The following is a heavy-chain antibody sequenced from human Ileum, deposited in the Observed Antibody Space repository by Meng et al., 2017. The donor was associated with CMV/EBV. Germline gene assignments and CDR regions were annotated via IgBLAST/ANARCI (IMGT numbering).Heavy chain of an antibody. CDR2: ISYDGSNK. CDR1: GFTFSSYA. D-gene: IGHD2-8*01. J-gene: IGHJ3*02. V-gene: IGHV3-30-3*01. CDR3: ARVLMVYAIMSAFDI. Sequence: GESLKISCAASGFTFSSYAMHWVRQAPGKGLEWVAVISYDGSNKYYADSVKGRFTISRDNSKNTLYLQMNSLRAEDTAVYYCARVLMVYAIMSAFDIWGQGTMVTVSS.